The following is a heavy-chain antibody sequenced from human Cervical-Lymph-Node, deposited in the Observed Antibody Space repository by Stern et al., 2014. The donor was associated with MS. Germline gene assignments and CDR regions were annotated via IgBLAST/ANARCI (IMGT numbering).Heavy chain of an antibody. J-gene: IGHJ4*02. CDR2: IFWDDDK. CDR1: GFSLSTRGEA. D-gene: IGHD5-24*01. Sequence: QITLKESGPTLVKPTQTLKLTCTFSGFSLSTRGEAVALIRQPPGKALERFALIFWDDDKRYTPALKSRLTITRDTSKNQVVLTLPNVDPVDTGTYYCAHSSPRVDGLDYWGQGTLVAVSS. CDR3: AHSSPRVDGLDY. V-gene: IGHV2-5*02.